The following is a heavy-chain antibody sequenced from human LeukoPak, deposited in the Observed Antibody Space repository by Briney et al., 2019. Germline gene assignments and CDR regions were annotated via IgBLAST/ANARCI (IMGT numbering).Heavy chain of an antibody. CDR2: ITSSGEST. CDR1: EFSFSIYA. J-gene: IGHJ5*02. Sequence: GGSLRLSCATSEFSFSIYAMSWVRQAPGKGLEWVSSITSSGESTYYAGSVKGRFTISRDNSKNTVYLQMNSLRAEDTAVYYCARDRPNYYGSNGHYYQRNGDHWGQGTLVTVSS. CDR3: ARDRPNYYGSNGHYYQRNGDH. D-gene: IGHD3-22*01. V-gene: IGHV3-23*01.